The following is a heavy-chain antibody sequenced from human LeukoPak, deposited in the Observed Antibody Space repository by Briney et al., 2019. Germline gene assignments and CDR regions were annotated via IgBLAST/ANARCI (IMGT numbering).Heavy chain of an antibody. J-gene: IGHJ2*01. V-gene: IGHV5-51*01. CDR2: IYPGDSDT. Sequence: GESLKISCKGSGYSFTSYWIGWVRQMPGKGLEWMGIIYPGDSDTRYSPSFQGQVAISADKSISTAYVQWSSLKASGTAMYYCARPATVVTPWYFDLWGRGTLVTVSS. D-gene: IGHD4-23*01. CDR1: GYSFTSYW. CDR3: ARPATVVTPWYFDL.